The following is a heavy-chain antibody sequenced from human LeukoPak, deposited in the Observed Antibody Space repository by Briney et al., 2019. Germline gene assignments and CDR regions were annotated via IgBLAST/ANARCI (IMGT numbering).Heavy chain of an antibody. CDR3: AREIAAAGTELSDY. V-gene: IGHV3-53*05. Sequence: GGSLRLSCAASGFSVSNNFMTWVRQAPGKGLEWVSVMYSGDSGRTYYADSVRGRFTISRDNSKNTLYLQMNSLRAEDTAVYYCAREIAAAGTELSDYWGQGTLVTVSS. CDR2: MYSGDSGRT. D-gene: IGHD6-13*01. CDR1: GFSVSNNF. J-gene: IGHJ4*02.